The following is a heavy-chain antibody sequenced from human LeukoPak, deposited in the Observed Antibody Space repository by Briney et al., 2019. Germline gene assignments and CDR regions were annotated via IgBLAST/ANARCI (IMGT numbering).Heavy chain of an antibody. V-gene: IGHV3-20*04. Sequence: SGGSLRLSCTASGFTFGDYGMSWVRQAPGKGLDWVSGINWNGGSTGYADSVKGRFTISRDNAKNSLYLQMNSLRAEDTALYYCARDRVPIRFSGWYTEFDYWGQGTLVTVSS. D-gene: IGHD6-19*01. CDR1: GFTFGDYG. CDR2: INWNGGST. CDR3: ARDRVPIRFSGWYTEFDY. J-gene: IGHJ4*02.